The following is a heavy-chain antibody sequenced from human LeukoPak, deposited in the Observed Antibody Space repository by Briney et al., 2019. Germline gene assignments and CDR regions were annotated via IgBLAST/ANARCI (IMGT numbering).Heavy chain of an antibody. J-gene: IGHJ4*02. CDR2: IIPILGIA. Sequence: GASVKVSCKASGGTFSSYAISWVRQAPGQGLEWMGRIIPILGIANYAQKFQGRVTITADKSTSTAYMEQSSLRSEDTAVYYRARDRWSSGWYGDYWGQGTLVTVSS. D-gene: IGHD6-19*01. CDR1: GGTFSSYA. CDR3: ARDRWSSGWYGDY. V-gene: IGHV1-69*04.